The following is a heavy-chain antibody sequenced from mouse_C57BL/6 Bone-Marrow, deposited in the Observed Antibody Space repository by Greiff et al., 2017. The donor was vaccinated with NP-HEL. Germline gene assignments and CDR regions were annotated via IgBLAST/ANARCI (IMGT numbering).Heavy chain of an antibody. CDR2: IDPETGGT. CDR1: GYTFTDYE. Sequence: QVQLQQSGAELVRPGASVTLSCKASGYTFTDYEMHWVKQTPVHGLEWIGAIDPETGGTAYNQKFKGKAILTADKSSSTAYMELRSLTSEDSAVYYCTRIYSNYNDWGQGTTLTVSS. J-gene: IGHJ2*01. CDR3: TRIYSNYND. D-gene: IGHD2-5*01. V-gene: IGHV1-15*01.